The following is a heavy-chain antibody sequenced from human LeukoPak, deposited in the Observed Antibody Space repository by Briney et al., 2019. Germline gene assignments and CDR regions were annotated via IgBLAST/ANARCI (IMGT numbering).Heavy chain of an antibody. J-gene: IGHJ4*02. D-gene: IGHD6-19*01. CDR3: ASAGSGLY. CDR2: ISSSSTI. V-gene: IGHV3-48*02. Sequence: GGSLILSCAASGFSFSSYSMNWVRQAPGKGLEWVSYISSSSTIYYADSVKGRFTISRDNAKNSLYLQMNSLRDEDTAVYYCASAGSGLYWGQGTLVTVSS. CDR1: GFSFSSYS.